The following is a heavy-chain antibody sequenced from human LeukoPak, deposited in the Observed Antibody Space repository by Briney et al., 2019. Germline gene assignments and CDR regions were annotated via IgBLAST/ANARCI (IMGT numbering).Heavy chain of an antibody. D-gene: IGHD4-17*01. V-gene: IGHV1-69*04. CDR3: ARGSTVTQYYMDV. Sequence: ASVKVSCKASGGTFSSYAISWVRQAPGQGLEWMGRIIPILGIANYAQKFQGRVTITADKSTSTAYMELSSLRSDDTAVYYCARGSTVTQYYMDVWGKGTTVTVSS. CDR1: GGTFSSYA. J-gene: IGHJ6*03. CDR2: IIPILGIA.